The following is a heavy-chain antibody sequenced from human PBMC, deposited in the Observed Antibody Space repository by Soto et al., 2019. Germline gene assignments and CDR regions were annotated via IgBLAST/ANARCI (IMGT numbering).Heavy chain of an antibody. D-gene: IGHD6-13*01. CDR1: GDSVSSNSAA. CDR3: ASGSRISWSPERAFDI. Sequence: SQTLSLTCAISGDSVSSNSAAWNWIRQSPSRGLEWLGRTYYRSKWYNDYAVSVKSRITINPDTSKNQFSLQLNSVTPEDTAVYCCASGSRISWSPERAFDIWGQGTMVTVSS. V-gene: IGHV6-1*01. CDR2: TYYRSKWYN. J-gene: IGHJ3*02.